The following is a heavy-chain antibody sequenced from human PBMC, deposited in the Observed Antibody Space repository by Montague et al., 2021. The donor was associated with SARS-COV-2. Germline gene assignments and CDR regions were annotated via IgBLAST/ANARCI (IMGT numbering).Heavy chain of an antibody. CDR2: IGGSGAGT. CDR3: AKSRDTRGDSSERGADY. D-gene: IGHD2-21*01. V-gene: IGHV3-23*01. Sequence: SLRLSCAASGFTFNTYAMPWVRQAPGKGLEWVSAIGGSGAGTYHADSVKGRFTISRDNSKNTLFLQMNSLRAEDTAMYYCAKSRDTRGDSSERGADYWGQGTLVTVSS. J-gene: IGHJ4*02. CDR1: GFTFNTYA.